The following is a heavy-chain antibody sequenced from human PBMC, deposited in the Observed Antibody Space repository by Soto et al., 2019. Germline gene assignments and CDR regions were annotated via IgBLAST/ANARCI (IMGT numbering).Heavy chain of an antibody. CDR1: GGSLSGYY. CDR2: INHSGST. CDR3: ARGIGYCSSTSCYADP. D-gene: IGHD2-2*01. J-gene: IGHJ5*02. Sequence: QVQLQQWDAGLLKPSETLSLTCAVYGGSLSGYYWSWIRQPPGKGLEWIGEINHSGSTNYNPSLKSRVTISVDTSKNQFSLKLSSVTAADTAVYYCARGIGYCSSTSCYADPWGQGTLVTVSS. V-gene: IGHV4-34*01.